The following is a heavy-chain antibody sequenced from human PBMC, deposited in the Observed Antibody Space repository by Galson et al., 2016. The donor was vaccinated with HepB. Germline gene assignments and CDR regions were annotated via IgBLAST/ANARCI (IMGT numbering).Heavy chain of an antibody. CDR2: IKPSGGNT. CDR1: GYTFNTYN. J-gene: IGHJ4*02. Sequence: SVKVSCKASGYTFNTYNMHWVRQAPGQGLEWMGIIKPSGGNTIYAQKFQDRITMTRDTSTNTVYMELISLRSEDTAVYYCARELDHSFYFDYWGQGTRVTVSS. CDR3: ARELDHSFYFDY. V-gene: IGHV1-46*02. D-gene: IGHD1-14*01.